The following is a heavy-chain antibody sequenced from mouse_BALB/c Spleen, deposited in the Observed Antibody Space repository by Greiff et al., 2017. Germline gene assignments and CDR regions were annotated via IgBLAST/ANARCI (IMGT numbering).Heavy chain of an antibody. Sequence: EVHLVESGGGLVKPGGSLKLSCAASGFTFSSYDMSWVRQTPEKRLEWVAYISSGGGSTYYPDTVKGRFTISRDNAKNTLYLQMSSLKSEDTAMYYCARRAGTKAMDYWGQGTSVTVSS. CDR3: ARRAGTKAMDY. CDR1: GFTFSSYD. V-gene: IGHV5-12-1*01. D-gene: IGHD4-1*01. CDR2: ISSGGGST. J-gene: IGHJ4*01.